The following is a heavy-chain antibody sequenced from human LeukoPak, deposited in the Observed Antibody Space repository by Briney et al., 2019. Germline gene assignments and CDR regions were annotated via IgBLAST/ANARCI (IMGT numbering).Heavy chain of an antibody. D-gene: IGHD3-22*01. V-gene: IGHV3-48*01. CDR2: ISSSSSTI. CDR1: GFTFSSYS. Sequence: PGGSLRLSCAASGFTFSSYSMNWVRQAPGKGLEWVSYISSSSSTIYYADSVKGRFTISRDNAKNSLYLQMNSLRAEDTAVYYCARVGLTYCYDSSGYNWFDPWGQGTLVTVSS. J-gene: IGHJ5*02. CDR3: ARVGLTYCYDSSGYNWFDP.